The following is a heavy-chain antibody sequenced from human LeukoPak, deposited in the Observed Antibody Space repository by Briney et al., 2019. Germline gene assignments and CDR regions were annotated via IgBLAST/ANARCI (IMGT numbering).Heavy chain of an antibody. CDR3: ARHPGEYDAFDV. CDR2: IFYSGST. D-gene: IGHD7-27*01. V-gene: IGHV4-59*08. J-gene: IGHJ3*01. Sequence: SETLSLTCTVSGVSTNRYYWSWIRQPPGQRLEWIGCIFYSGSTSYNPSLKSRDTVSVDSSKNQFSLELSSVTAADTAVYYCARHPGEYDAFDVWGQGTMVTVSS. CDR1: GVSTNRYY.